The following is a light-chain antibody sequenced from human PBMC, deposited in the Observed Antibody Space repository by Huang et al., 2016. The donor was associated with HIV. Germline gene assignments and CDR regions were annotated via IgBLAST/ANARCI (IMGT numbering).Light chain of an antibody. J-gene: IGKJ1*01. V-gene: IGKV1-12*01. CDR2: AAS. CDR1: QGIIAW. Sequence: DIQMTQSPISVSAFVGDRVTITCRASQGIIAWLAWYQRRPGQAPKILIYAASNFQSGVPSRFSGSASGTNFTLTINSLQPEDFATYYCQQANSFPWTFGRGTEVEVK. CDR3: QQANSFPWT.